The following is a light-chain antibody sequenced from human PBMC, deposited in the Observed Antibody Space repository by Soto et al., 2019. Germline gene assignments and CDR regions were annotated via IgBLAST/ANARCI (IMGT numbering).Light chain of an antibody. J-gene: IGKJ1*01. CDR3: QQYDSSPWT. V-gene: IGKV3-20*01. Sequence: EIVLTQSPGTLSLSPGERATLSCRASQSVSSSFLAWYQQKPGQAPRLLIYGASSRATGIPDRFSGSGSWTDFTITISRLEPEDFAVYYCQQYDSSPWTFGQGTKVEIK. CDR1: QSVSSSF. CDR2: GAS.